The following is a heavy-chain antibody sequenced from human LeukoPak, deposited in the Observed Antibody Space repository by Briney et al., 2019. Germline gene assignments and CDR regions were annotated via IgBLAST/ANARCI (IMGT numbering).Heavy chain of an antibody. V-gene: IGHV4-59*12. Sequence: PSETLSLTCTVSGGSISSYYWSWIRQPPGKGLEWIGYIYYSGSTNYNPSLKSRVTISVDTSKNQFSLKLSSVTAADTAVHYCARDSRLLWFGEPLGWGQGTLVTVSS. J-gene: IGHJ4*02. D-gene: IGHD3-10*01. CDR1: GGSISSYY. CDR2: IYYSGST. CDR3: ARDSRLLWFGEPLG.